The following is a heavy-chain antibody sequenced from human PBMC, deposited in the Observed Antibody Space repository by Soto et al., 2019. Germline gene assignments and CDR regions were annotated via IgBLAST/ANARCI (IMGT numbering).Heavy chain of an antibody. Sequence: VQLVQSGAAVKKPGSSVKVSCKASGGTLSGYAITWVRQAPGHGLEWVGGSIPIFGTPTYAPQFQGRVTIAADESTSTTYMELSGLRSEDTAVYYCARGDSPYYYDSSGYYNDFWGQGTLVTVSS. D-gene: IGHD3-22*01. CDR1: GGTLSGYA. J-gene: IGHJ4*02. CDR2: SIPIFGTP. CDR3: ARGDSPYYYDSSGYYNDF. V-gene: IGHV1-69*01.